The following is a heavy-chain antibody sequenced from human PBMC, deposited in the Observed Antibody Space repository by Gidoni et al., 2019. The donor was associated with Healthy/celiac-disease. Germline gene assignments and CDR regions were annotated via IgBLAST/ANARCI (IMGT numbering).Heavy chain of an antibody. CDR3: AAAAYCGGDCYVDY. D-gene: IGHD2-21*02. V-gene: IGHV1-58*01. J-gene: IGHJ4*02. CDR2: IVVGSGNT. Sequence: QMQLVQSGPEVKKPGTSVKVSCKASGFTFTSSAVQWVRQARGQRLECIGWIVVGSGNTNYAQKFQERVTITRDMSTSTAYMELSSLRSEDTAVYYCAAAAYCGGDCYVDYWGQGTLVTVSS. CDR1: GFTFTSSA.